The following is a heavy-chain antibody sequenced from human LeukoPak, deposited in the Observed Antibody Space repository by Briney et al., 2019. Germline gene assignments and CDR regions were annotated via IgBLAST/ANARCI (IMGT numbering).Heavy chain of an antibody. V-gene: IGHV4-61*02. CDR3: ARDSVDDYYYYYMDV. J-gene: IGHJ6*03. D-gene: IGHD3-10*01. CDR1: GGSISSGSYF. Sequence: SETLSLTCTVSGGSISSGSYFWSWIRQPAGKGLEWIGRIYTSGSTNYNPSLKSRVTISVDTSKNQFSLKLSSVTAADTAVYYCARDSVDDYYYYYMDVWGKGTTVTVSS. CDR2: IYTSGST.